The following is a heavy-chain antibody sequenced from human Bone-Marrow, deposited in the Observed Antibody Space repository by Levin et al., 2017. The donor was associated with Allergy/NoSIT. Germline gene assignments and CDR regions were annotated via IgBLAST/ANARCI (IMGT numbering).Heavy chain of an antibody. J-gene: IGHJ4*02. CDR3: ARDHPDGYLY. CDR2: IWYDGSNK. V-gene: IGHV3-33*01. CDR1: EWTGSRIG. D-gene: IGHD5-24*01. Sequence: TGGSLRLSXXXEEWTGSRIGRHGGRQDPGKGLEWVAVIWYDGSNKYYADSVKGRFTISRDNSKNTLYLQMNSLRAEDTAVYYCARDHPDGYLYWGQGTLVTVSS.